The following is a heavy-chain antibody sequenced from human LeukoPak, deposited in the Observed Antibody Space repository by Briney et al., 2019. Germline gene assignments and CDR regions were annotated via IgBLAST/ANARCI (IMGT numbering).Heavy chain of an antibody. D-gene: IGHD3-9*01. CDR3: ARDRDILTGYYSPIHWFDP. Sequence: ASVKVSCKASGYTFTGYYMHWVRQAPGQGLEWMGWINPNSGGTNYVQKFQGRVTMTRDTSISTAYMELSRLRSDDTAVYYCARDRDILTGYYSPIHWFDPWGQGTLVTVSS. CDR1: GYTFTGYY. V-gene: IGHV1-2*02. J-gene: IGHJ5*02. CDR2: INPNSGGT.